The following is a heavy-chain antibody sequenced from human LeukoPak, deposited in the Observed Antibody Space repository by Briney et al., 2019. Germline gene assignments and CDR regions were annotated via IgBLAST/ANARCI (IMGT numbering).Heavy chain of an antibody. CDR3: ARQPTTVTTRDAFDI. Sequence: GESLKISCKGSGYSFTTHWIGWVRQMPGKGLELMGIIYPGGSDIRYSPSFQGQVTISADKSISTAYLQWSSLKASDTAMYYCARQPTTVTTRDAFDIWGQGTMITVSP. V-gene: IGHV5-51*01. J-gene: IGHJ3*02. CDR1: GYSFTTHW. CDR2: IYPGGSDI. D-gene: IGHD4-17*01.